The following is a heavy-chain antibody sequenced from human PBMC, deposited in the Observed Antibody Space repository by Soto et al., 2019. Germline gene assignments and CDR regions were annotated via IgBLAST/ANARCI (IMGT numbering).Heavy chain of an antibody. Sequence: GGSLRLSCSVFGFTFSNSYMHWVRQTPEKGLQYVSSISENGDITYYPDSVKGRFTISRDNSKSTVYLQMSSLRVEDTGVYYCVKDRFVDYWGQVVLVTVSS. V-gene: IGHV3-64D*06. J-gene: IGHJ4*02. CDR3: VKDRFVDY. CDR1: GFTFSNSY. CDR2: ISENGDIT.